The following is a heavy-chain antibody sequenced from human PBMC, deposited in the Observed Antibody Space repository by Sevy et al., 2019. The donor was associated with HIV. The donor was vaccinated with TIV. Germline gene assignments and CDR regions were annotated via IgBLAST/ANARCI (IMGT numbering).Heavy chain of an antibody. J-gene: IGHJ6*02. V-gene: IGHV3-30*02. D-gene: IGHD3-3*01. Sequence: QLGGSLRLSCAASGFTFSSYGMHWVRQAPGKGLEWVAFIRYDGSNKYYADSVKGRFTISRDNSKNTLYLQMNSLRAEDTAVYYCAKDLRRVGLRFLESARYGMDVWGQGTTVTVSS. CDR1: GFTFSSYG. CDR3: AKDLRRVGLRFLESARYGMDV. CDR2: IRYDGSNK.